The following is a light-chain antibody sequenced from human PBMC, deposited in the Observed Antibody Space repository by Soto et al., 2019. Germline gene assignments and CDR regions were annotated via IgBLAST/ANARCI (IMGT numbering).Light chain of an antibody. CDR3: SSHTRGSTRV. CDR1: SSDVGGYDY. V-gene: IGLV2-14*01. Sequence: QSVLTQPASVSGSPGQSIAISCTGTSSDVGGYDYVSWYQQQPDKAPKLMIYEVTKRPSGVSNRFSGSKSGNTASLTISGLQSDDEADYYCSSHTRGSTRVFVTWTKVTVL. CDR2: EVT. J-gene: IGLJ1*01.